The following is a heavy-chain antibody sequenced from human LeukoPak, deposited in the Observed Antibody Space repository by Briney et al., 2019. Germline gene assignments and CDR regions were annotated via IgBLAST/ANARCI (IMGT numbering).Heavy chain of an antibody. D-gene: IGHD2-21*02. CDR2: INWNGGST. CDR1: GFTFDDYG. Sequence: GGSLRLSCAASGFTFDDYGMSWVRQAPGKGLEWVSGINWNGGSTGYADSVKGRFTISRDNAKNSLYLQMNSLRTEDTALYYCARVPYCGGDCYSNWFDPWGQGTLVTVSS. J-gene: IGHJ5*02. CDR3: ARVPYCGGDCYSNWFDP. V-gene: IGHV3-20*04.